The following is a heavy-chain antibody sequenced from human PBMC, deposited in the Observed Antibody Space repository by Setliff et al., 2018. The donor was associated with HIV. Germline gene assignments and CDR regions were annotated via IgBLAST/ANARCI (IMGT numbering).Heavy chain of an antibody. J-gene: IGHJ4*02. Sequence: SETLSLTFAVYGGSFSGYYWSWIRQPPGKGLEWIGYIHNSGTTHYNPAFESRLIISLDMSNNRFSLNLASVTAADTAVYYCARRRDGYNSAPWRNDYWGQGTLVTVS. CDR2: IHNSGTT. CDR3: ARRRDGYNSAPWRNDY. CDR1: GGSFSGYY. D-gene: IGHD5-12*01. V-gene: IGHV4-34*01.